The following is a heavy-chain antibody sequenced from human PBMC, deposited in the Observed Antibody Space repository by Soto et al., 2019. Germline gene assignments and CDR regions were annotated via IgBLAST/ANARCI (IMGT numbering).Heavy chain of an antibody. CDR3: AISGYPSLYYGMDV. D-gene: IGHD5-12*01. V-gene: IGHV1-69*13. J-gene: IGHJ6*02. CDR2: XXPXXGXA. Sequence: SVKVSCKASGGTFSSYAISWVRQAPGQGLEWXGGXXPXXGXAXXXQXXXGRVTITADESTSTAYMELSSLRSEDTAVYYCAISGYPSLYYGMDVWGQGTTVTVSS. CDR1: GGTFSSYA.